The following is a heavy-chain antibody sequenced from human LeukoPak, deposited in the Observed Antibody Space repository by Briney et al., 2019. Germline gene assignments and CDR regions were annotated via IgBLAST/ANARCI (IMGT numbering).Heavy chain of an antibody. J-gene: IGHJ5*02. CDR3: ARVRANDNGDNGWFDP. V-gene: IGHV4-34*01. CDR1: GGSFSGYY. CDR2: INHSGST. Sequence: KTSETLSLTCAVSGGSFSGYYWSWIRQPPGKGLEWIGEINHSGSTNYNPSLKSRVTISVDTSKNQFSLKLSSVTAADTAVYYCARVRANDNGDNGWFDPWGQGTLVTVSS. D-gene: IGHD4-17*01.